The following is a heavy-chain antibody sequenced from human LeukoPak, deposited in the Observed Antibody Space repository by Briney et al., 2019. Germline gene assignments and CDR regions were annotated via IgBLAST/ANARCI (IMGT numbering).Heavy chain of an antibody. J-gene: IGHJ4*02. Sequence: SETLSLTCTVSGGSISSYYWSWIRQPPGKGLEWIGYIYYSGSTNYNPSLKSRVTISVDTSKNQFSLKLSSVTAADTAVYYCARHGNYYDSSGPKFDYWGQGTLVTASS. V-gene: IGHV4-59*08. CDR2: IYYSGST. CDR1: GGSISSYY. D-gene: IGHD3-22*01. CDR3: ARHGNYYDSSGPKFDY.